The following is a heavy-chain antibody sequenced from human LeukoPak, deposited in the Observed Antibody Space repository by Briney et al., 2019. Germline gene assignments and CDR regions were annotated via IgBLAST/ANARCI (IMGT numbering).Heavy chain of an antibody. Sequence: ASVKVSCKASGYTFTSYYMHWVRQAPGQGLEWMGLINPSGSSTSYAQKFQGRLSLTRDMSISTAYMELSRLRSDDTAVYYCARGRHYYDSSDYYYEGDAFDIWGQGTMVTVSS. J-gene: IGHJ3*02. CDR3: ARGRHYYDSSDYYYEGDAFDI. V-gene: IGHV1-46*01. CDR2: INPSGSST. CDR1: GYTFTSYY. D-gene: IGHD3-22*01.